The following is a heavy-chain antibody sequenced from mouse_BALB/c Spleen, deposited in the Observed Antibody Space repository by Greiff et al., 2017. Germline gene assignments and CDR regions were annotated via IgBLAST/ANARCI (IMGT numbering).Heavy chain of an antibody. J-gene: IGHJ4*01. CDR1: GDSITSGY. V-gene: IGHV3-8*02. CDR3: ARAPIYYYGSSYGYAMDY. CDR2: ISYSGST. Sequence: EVHLVESGPSLVKPSQTLSLTCSVTGDSITSGYWNWIRKFPGNKLEYMGYISYSGSTYYNPSLKSRISITRDTSKNQYYLQLNSVTTEDTATYYCARAPIYYYGSSYGYAMDYWGQGTSVTVSS. D-gene: IGHD1-1*01.